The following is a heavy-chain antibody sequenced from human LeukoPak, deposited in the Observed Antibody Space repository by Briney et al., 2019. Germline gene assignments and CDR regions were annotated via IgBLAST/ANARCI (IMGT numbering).Heavy chain of an antibody. J-gene: IGHJ5*02. CDR2: IYYSGST. D-gene: IGHD2-15*01. Sequence: SETLSLTCTVSGGSISGYYWSWIRQPPGKGLEWIGYIYYSGSTNYNPSLKSRVTISVDTSKNQFSLKLSSVTAADTAVYYCARLVTTSGGYCSGGSCRGWFDPWGQGTLVTVSS. CDR1: GGSISGYY. CDR3: ARLVTTSGGYCSGGSCRGWFDP. V-gene: IGHV4-59*08.